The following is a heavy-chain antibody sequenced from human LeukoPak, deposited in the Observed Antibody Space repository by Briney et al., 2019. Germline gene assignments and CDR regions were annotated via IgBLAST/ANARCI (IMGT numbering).Heavy chain of an antibody. CDR1: GFTFSSYA. J-gene: IGHJ4*02. D-gene: IGHD1-26*01. V-gene: IGHV3-21*01. CDR3: VRDLTVGPTTDYFDY. Sequence: PGGSLRLSCAASGFTFSSYAMSWVRQAPGKGLEWVSSISSSSSYIYYADSVKGRFTISRDNAKNSLYLQMNSLRAEDTAVYYCVRDLTVGPTTDYFDYWGQGTLVTVSS. CDR2: ISSSSSYI.